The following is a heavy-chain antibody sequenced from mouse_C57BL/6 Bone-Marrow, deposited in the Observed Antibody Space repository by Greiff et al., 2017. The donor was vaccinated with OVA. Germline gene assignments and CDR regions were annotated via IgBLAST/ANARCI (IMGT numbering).Heavy chain of an antibody. V-gene: IGHV1-80*01. CDR1: GYAFSRYW. Sequence: QVQLKESGAELVKPGASVKISCQASGYAFSRYWMNWVKQRPGKGLAWIGQIYPGDGDTNYNGKFKGKATLTADKSSRTAYMQLSSLTSEDSAVYFCARSPYDGYPWLAYWGQGTLVTVSA. CDR3: ARSPYDGYPWLAY. D-gene: IGHD2-3*01. CDR2: IYPGDGDT. J-gene: IGHJ3*01.